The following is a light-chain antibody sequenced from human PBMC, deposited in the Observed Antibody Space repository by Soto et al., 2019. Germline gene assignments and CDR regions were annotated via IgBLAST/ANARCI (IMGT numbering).Light chain of an antibody. Sequence: ELVLTQSPATLSLSPGARATLSCRASQSVSSYLAWYQQKPGQAPRLLIYDASNRATGIPARFSGSGSGTDLTITISSLEPEDFEVYYCQQRSNWPPTFGQGTKVDIK. CDR2: DAS. V-gene: IGKV3-11*01. CDR3: QQRSNWPPT. CDR1: QSVSSY. J-gene: IGKJ1*01.